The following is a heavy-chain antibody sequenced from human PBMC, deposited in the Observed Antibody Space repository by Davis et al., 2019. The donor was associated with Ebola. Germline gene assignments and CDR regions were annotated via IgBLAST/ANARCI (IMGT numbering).Heavy chain of an antibody. CDR2: IIGSGGRS. J-gene: IGHJ4*02. CDR1: GFTFSSYA. D-gene: IGHD2-2*01. V-gene: IGHV3-23*01. CDR3: ARGLIGTKGDLREGY. Sequence: GSLKISCAASGFTFSSYAMSWVRQAPGKGLEWISGIIGSGGRSDHADSVKGRFTISRDNSKNTLYLQMNSLRVEDTAVYYCARGLIGTKGDLREGYWGQGTLVTVSS.